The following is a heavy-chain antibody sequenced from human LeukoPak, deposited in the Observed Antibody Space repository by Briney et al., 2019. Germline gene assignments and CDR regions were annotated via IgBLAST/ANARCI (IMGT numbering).Heavy chain of an antibody. CDR3: AKLGTPKGVRWAHDC. V-gene: IGHV3-23*01. D-gene: IGHD4-23*01. CDR1: GFTFTSYS. Sequence: GGSLRLSCAASGFTFTSYSMNWVRQAPGKGLEWVSTISGGGGSTYYADSVKGRFTISRDNSKNTLYLQMNSLRAEDTAVYYCAKLGTPKGVRWAHDCWGQGTLVTVSS. J-gene: IGHJ4*02. CDR2: ISGGGGST.